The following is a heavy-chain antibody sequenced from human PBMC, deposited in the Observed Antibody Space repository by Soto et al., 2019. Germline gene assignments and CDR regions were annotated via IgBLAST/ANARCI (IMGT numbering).Heavy chain of an antibody. CDR3: ASSQLDPRSYYYYGMDV. Sequence: SETLSLTCTVSGGSISSGDYYWSWIRQPPGKGLEWIGYIYYSGSTYYNPSLKSRVTISVDTSKNQFSLKLSSVTAADTAVYYCASSQLDPRSYYYYGMDVWGQGTTVTVSS. V-gene: IGHV4-30-4*01. D-gene: IGHD6-6*01. CDR1: GGSISSGDYY. J-gene: IGHJ6*02. CDR2: IYYSGST.